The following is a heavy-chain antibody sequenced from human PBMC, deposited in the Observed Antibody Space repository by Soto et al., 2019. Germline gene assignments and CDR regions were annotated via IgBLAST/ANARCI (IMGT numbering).Heavy chain of an antibody. J-gene: IGHJ6*04. CDR1: GFTFSSYS. CDR2: ISSSSSTI. D-gene: IGHD3-3*01. CDR3: AREFRYDFWSGYPPDCVDV. Sequence: GGSLRLSCAASGFTFSSYSMNWVRQAPGKGLEWVSYISSSSSTIYYADSVKGRFTISRDNAKNSLYLQMNSLRAEDTAVYYCAREFRYDFWSGYPPDCVDVWGKGTTVTVSS. V-gene: IGHV3-48*01.